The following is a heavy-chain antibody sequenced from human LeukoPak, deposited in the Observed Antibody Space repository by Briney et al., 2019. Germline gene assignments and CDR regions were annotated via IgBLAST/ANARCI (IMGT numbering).Heavy chain of an antibody. J-gene: IGHJ4*02. CDR1: GFTFSNFA. CDR3: AKNMKIRGIMSIDY. V-gene: IGHV3-23*01. CDR2: TSGGGGNT. Sequence: GGSLRLSCAASGFTFSNFAMTWVRQAPGKGLEWVSTTSGGGGNTYYADSVKGRFTMSRDNSKNTVHLQMNSLRAEDTAIYYCAKNMKIRGIMSIDYWGQGTLVTVSS. D-gene: IGHD3-10*01.